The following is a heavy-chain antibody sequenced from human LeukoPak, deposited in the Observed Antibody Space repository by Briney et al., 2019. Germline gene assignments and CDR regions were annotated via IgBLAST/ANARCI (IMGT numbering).Heavy chain of an antibody. D-gene: IGHD2-8*01. CDR1: GFTFDDYG. Sequence: GGSLRLSCAASGFTFDDYGVSWVRQAPGKGLEWVSGINWSGGSTGYADSVKGRFTISRDNAKNSLYLQMNSLRAEDTALYYCARLKLMVAPDYWGQGTLVTVSS. J-gene: IGHJ4*02. V-gene: IGHV3-20*04. CDR2: INWSGGST. CDR3: ARLKLMVAPDY.